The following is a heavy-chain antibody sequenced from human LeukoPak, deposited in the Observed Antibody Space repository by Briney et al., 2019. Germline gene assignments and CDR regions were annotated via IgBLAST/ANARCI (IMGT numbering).Heavy chain of an antibody. CDR1: GYTFTSYY. D-gene: IGHD5-12*01. CDR3: ARDRDLRHRSGSFDY. CDR2: INPSGGST. V-gene: IGHV1-46*01. Sequence: ASVKVSCKASGYTFTSYYMHWVRQAPGQGLEWMGIINPSGGSTSYAQKFQGRVTMTRDTSTSTVYMELSSLRSEGTAVYYCARDRDLRHRSGSFDYWGQGTLVTVSS. J-gene: IGHJ4*02.